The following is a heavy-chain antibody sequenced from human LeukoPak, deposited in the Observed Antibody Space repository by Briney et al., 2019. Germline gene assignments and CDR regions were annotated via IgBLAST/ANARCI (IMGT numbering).Heavy chain of an antibody. J-gene: IGHJ2*01. CDR3: AKDRDSSSWYFDWYFDL. V-gene: IGHV3-23*01. D-gene: IGHD6-13*01. CDR1: GFTFSSYA. CDR2: ISGSGGST. Sequence: PGGSLRLSCAASGFTFSSYAMSWVRQAPGKGLEWVSAISGSGGSTYYADSVKGRFTISRDNSKNTLYLQMNSLRAEDTAVYYCAKDRDSSSWYFDWYFDLWRRGTLVTVSS.